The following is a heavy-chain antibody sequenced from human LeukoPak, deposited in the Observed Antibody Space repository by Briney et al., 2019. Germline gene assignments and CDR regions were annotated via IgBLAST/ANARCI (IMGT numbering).Heavy chain of an antibody. V-gene: IGHV4-59*01. Sequence: SETMSLTCTVSGGSISSYYWSWIRQPPGKGLEWIGYIYYSGSTNYNPSLKSRVTISVDTSKNQFSLKLSSVTAADTAVYYCARDGNYGLDYWGQGTLVTVSS. CDR3: ARDGNYGLDY. D-gene: IGHD3-16*01. CDR2: IYYSGST. J-gene: IGHJ4*02. CDR1: GGSISSYY.